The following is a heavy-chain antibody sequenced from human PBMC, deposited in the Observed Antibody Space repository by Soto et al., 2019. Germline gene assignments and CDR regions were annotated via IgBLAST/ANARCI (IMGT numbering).Heavy chain of an antibody. CDR3: ARDVGLEHDTGYYDFWSGKNNWFDP. D-gene: IGHD3-3*01. CDR2: ISYSGST. V-gene: IGHV4-59*11. CDR1: GGSISGHY. Sequence: SETLSLTCTVSGGSISGHYWSWIRQPPGKGLEYIGYISYSGSTNYNPSLKSRVTISVDTSNNQFSLRLSSVTAADTAVYYCARDVGLEHDTGYYDFWSGKNNWFDPWGQGTLVTVSS. J-gene: IGHJ5*02.